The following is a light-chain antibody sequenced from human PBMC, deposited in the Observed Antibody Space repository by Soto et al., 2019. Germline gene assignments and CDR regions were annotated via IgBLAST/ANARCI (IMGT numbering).Light chain of an antibody. CDR2: GTS. CDR3: QQYGNSPIT. Sequence: EIVLTQSPGTLSLPPGERATLSCRASQSVSNNYLAWYQQKSGQAPRLLIYGTSSRATGIPDRFSGSGSGTDFTLTISRLEPEDFAVYYCQQYGNSPITFGQGTRLEI. CDR1: QSVSNNY. J-gene: IGKJ5*01. V-gene: IGKV3-20*01.